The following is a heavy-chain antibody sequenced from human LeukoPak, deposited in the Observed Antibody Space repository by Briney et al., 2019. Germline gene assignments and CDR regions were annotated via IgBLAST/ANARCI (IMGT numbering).Heavy chain of an antibody. CDR3: ARGFYAAGSHFDY. CDR1: GGSFSGYY. CDR2: INHSGST. Sequence: PSETLSLTCAFYGGSFSGYYWSWIRHPPGKGLEGIGEINHSGSTNSNPSLKSRVTISVDTSKNQFSLRLTSVTAADTAVYYCARGFYAAGSHFDYWGQGTLVTVSS. D-gene: IGHD3-10*01. V-gene: IGHV4-34*01. J-gene: IGHJ4*02.